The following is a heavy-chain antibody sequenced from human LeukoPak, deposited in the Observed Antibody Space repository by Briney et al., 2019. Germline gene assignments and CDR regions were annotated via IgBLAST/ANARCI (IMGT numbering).Heavy chain of an antibody. D-gene: IGHD5-18*01. V-gene: IGHV4-61*01. CDR3: AREGYSYGRAIDY. Sequence: PSETLSLTCTVAGGSVSSGSYYWSWIRQPPGKGLECIGYIYYSGSTNYNPSLKSRVTISVDTSKNQFSLKLSSVTAADTAVYYCAREGYSYGRAIDYWGQGTLVTVSS. CDR1: GGSVSSGSYY. J-gene: IGHJ4*02. CDR2: IYYSGST.